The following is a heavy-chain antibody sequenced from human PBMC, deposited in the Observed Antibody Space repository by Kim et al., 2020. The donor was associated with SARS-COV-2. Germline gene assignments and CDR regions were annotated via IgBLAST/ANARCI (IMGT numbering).Heavy chain of an antibody. V-gene: IGHV3-72*01. D-gene: IGHD3-9*01. CDR1: GFTFSDHY. Sequence: GGSLRLSCAASGFTFSDHYMDWVRQAPGKGLEWVGRTRNKANSYTTEYAASVKGRFTISRDDSKNSLYLQMNSLKTEDTAVYYCAREPLTYYDILTGYYGGYYYMDVWGKGTTVTVSS. J-gene: IGHJ6*03. CDR2: TRNKANSYTT. CDR3: AREPLTYYDILTGYYGGYYYMDV.